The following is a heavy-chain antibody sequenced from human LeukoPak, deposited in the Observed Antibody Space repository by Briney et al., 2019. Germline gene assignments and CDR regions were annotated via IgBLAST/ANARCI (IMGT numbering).Heavy chain of an antibody. CDR2: IYPGDSDT. J-gene: IGHJ4*02. CDR3: ARQNYDFWSGYSYYFDY. D-gene: IGHD3-3*01. Sequence: GESLKISCKGSGYSFTSYWIGWVRQMPGKGLEWTGIIYPGDSDTRYSPSFQGQVTISADKSISTAYLQWSSLKASDTAMYYCARQNYDFWSGYSYYFDYWGQGTLVTVSS. V-gene: IGHV5-51*01. CDR1: GYSFTSYW.